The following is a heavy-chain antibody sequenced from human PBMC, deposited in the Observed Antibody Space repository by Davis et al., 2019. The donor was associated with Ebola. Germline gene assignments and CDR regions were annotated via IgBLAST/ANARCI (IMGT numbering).Heavy chain of an antibody. CDR1: AYTLSEIS. CDR3: TVGGIGGMGDY. CDR2: FNPEDGES. V-gene: IGHV1-24*01. Sequence: ASVQVSCKVSAYTLSEISMHWVRQAPGIGREGMGNFNPEDGESIYAQKFQGRVTMTEETSTNTAYMELSSLRSEDTAVYYCTVGGIGGMGDYWGQGTLVTVSS. D-gene: IGHD3-10*01. J-gene: IGHJ4*02.